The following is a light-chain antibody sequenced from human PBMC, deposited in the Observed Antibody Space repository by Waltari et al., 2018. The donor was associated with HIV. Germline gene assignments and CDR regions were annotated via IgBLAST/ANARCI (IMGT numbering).Light chain of an antibody. Sequence: QSVLTQPPSASGTPGQRVSISCSGSSSNTGSNYVYWYQQLPGTAPKLLMYRNDERPSGVPDRFSGSKSGTSASLALSGLRSEDEADYYCAAWDNSLSAWVFGGGTKLTVL. J-gene: IGLJ3*02. CDR1: SSNTGSNY. CDR3: AAWDNSLSAWV. V-gene: IGLV1-47*01. CDR2: RND.